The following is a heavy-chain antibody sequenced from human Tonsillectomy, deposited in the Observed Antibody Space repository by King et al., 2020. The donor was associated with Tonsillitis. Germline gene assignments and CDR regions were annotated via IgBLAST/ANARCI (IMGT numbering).Heavy chain of an antibody. Sequence: QLVQSGAEVKKPGASVTVSCKTSGYTFTSYDINWVRQATGQELEWMGWMNPSSANTGYAQKFQGRVTMTRDTSISPAYLGLTSLTSEDTAVYYCARGSYYDSTGYHVWFDPWGQGTLVTVSS. CDR2: MNPSSANT. V-gene: IGHV1-8*01. D-gene: IGHD3-22*01. CDR3: ARGSYYDSTGYHVWFDP. J-gene: IGHJ5*02. CDR1: GYTFTSYD.